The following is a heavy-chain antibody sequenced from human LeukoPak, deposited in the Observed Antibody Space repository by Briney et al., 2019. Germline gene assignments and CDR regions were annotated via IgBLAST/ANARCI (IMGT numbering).Heavy chain of an antibody. J-gene: IGHJ4*02. D-gene: IGHD6-13*01. V-gene: IGHV3-21*01. Sequence: PGGSLRLSCAASGFTFSSYSMNWVRQAPGKGLEWVSSISSSSSYMYYADSVKGRFTISRDNAKNSLYLQMNSLRAEDTAVYYCARGGIAAAGTFDYWGQGTLVTVSS. CDR1: GFTFSSYS. CDR3: ARGGIAAAGTFDY. CDR2: ISSSSSYM.